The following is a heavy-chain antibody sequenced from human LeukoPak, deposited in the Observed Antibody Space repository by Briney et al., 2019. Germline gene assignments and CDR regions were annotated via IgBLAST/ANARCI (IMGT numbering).Heavy chain of an antibody. CDR3: ARAREDSYGDYAQPTDNWFDP. V-gene: IGHV3-66*01. CDR2: IYSGGAT. Sequence: GGSLRLSCAASGFTVSSHYMSWVRQAPGKGLEWVSVIYSGGATVYADSVKGRFIISRDNSMNTLSLQMNSLRAEDTAVYYCARAREDSYGDYAQPTDNWFDPWGQGTLVTVSS. CDR1: GFTVSSHY. J-gene: IGHJ5*02. D-gene: IGHD4-17*01.